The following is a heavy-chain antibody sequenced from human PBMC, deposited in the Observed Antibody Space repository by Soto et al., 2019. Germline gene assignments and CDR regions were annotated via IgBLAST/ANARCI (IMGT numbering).Heavy chain of an antibody. CDR3: ARDSSGWYRLGYYGMDV. Sequence: GGSLRLSCAASGFTFSSYWMSWVRQAPGKGLEWVANIKQDGSEKYYVDSVKGRFTISRDNAKNSLYLQMNSLRAEDTAVYYCARDSSGWYRLGYYGMDVWGQGTTVTVSS. V-gene: IGHV3-7*01. D-gene: IGHD6-19*01. CDR1: GFTFSSYW. CDR2: IKQDGSEK. J-gene: IGHJ6*02.